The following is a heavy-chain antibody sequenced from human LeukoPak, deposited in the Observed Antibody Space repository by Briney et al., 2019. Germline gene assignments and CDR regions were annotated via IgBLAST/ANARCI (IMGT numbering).Heavy chain of an antibody. CDR1: GFTFSSYW. CDR2: ISYDGSNK. CDR3: ARGPIRFLEWLLSLLDV. Sequence: GGSLRLSCAASGFTFSSYWMSWVRQAPGKGLEWVAVISYDGSNKYYADSVKGRFTISRDNSKNTLYLQMNSLRAEDTAVYYCARGPIRFLEWLLSLLDVWGQGTTVTVSS. D-gene: IGHD3-3*01. J-gene: IGHJ6*02. V-gene: IGHV3-30-3*01.